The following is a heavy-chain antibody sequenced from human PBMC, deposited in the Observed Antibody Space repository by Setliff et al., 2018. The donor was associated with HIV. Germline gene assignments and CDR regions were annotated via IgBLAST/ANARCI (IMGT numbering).Heavy chain of an antibody. CDR1: GGSFSNYC. Sequence: KTSETLSLTCTVSGGSFSNYCWNWIRQSPGKGLEWIGYIFTSGSTHYNPSLQSRVTISIDPSKNQFSLRLSSVTAADTAVYYCARRIDNSGSLPAKNWFDTWGQGRLVTVSS. D-gene: IGHD3-10*01. CDR2: IFTSGST. V-gene: IGHV4-4*09. J-gene: IGHJ5*02. CDR3: ARRIDNSGSLPAKNWFDT.